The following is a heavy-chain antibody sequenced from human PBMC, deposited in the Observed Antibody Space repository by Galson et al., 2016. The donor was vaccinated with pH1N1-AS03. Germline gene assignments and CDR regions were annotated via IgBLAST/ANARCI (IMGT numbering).Heavy chain of an antibody. V-gene: IGHV2-5*01. CDR1: GFSLNDGGLG. CDR2: LYWHDDK. CDR3: AHRFYGSGASFFDF. D-gene: IGHD3-10*01. J-gene: IGHJ4*02. Sequence: PALVKPTQTLTLTCTFSGFSLNDGGLGVGWIRQPPGKALEWLGMLYWHDDKRYNPSLQNRLTLTQGVSKSELVIKMTNVDPENTATYYCAHRFYGSGASFFDFWGQGIVVVVS.